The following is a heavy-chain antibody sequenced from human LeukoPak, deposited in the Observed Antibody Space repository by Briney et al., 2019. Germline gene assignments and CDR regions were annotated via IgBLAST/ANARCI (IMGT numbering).Heavy chain of an antibody. Sequence: SETLSLTCAVYGGSFSGYYWSWIRQPPGKGLEWIGEINHSGSTNYNPSLKSRVTISVDTSKNQFSLKLSSVTAADTAVYYCARSQNYDFWSGYYNSPMELDYWGQGTLVTVSS. J-gene: IGHJ4*02. CDR3: ARSQNYDFWSGYYNSPMELDY. D-gene: IGHD3-3*01. CDR1: GGSFSGYY. V-gene: IGHV4-34*01. CDR2: INHSGST.